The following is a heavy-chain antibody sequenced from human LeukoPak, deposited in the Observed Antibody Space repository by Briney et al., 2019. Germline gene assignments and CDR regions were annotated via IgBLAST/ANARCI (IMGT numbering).Heavy chain of an antibody. CDR2: ISWNSGYI. D-gene: IGHD6-19*01. J-gene: IGHJ4*02. CDR3: AKVRGTYSSGYFFDY. Sequence: QAGRSLRLSCAASGFTFDNYPMHWVRQAPGKGLEWLSIISWNSGYIGYADSVKGRFTISRDNAKKSLDLQMNSLRAEDTAFYYCAKVRGTYSSGYFFDYWGEGTLVTVSS. V-gene: IGHV3-9*01. CDR1: GFTFDNYP.